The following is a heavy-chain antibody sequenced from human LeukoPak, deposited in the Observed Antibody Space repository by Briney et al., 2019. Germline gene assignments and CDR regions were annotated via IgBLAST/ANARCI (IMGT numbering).Heavy chain of an antibody. J-gene: IGHJ3*02. Sequence: GVSLRLLCAVSEFPFTRAWMTWVRHAPGKGLEWVGRINSKTDGGTTDYAAPVKGRFSISRDDSKNTLYLQMNSLETEDTAMYYCTTCGYDRCGAFDIWGQGTVVTVSS. CDR1: EFPFTRAW. D-gene: IGHD5-12*01. V-gene: IGHV3-15*01. CDR3: TTCGYDRCGAFDI. CDR2: INSKTDGGTT.